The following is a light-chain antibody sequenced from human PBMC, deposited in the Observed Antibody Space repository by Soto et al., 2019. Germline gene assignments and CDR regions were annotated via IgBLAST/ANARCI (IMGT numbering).Light chain of an antibody. Sequence: EIVLTQSPATLSLSPGERATLSCRASQSVSSYLAWYQQKPGQAPRLLIYDASNRATGIPARFSGSGSGTDFTLTISSLEPEDFAVYYCQQRSNWSFWTFGQGTKV. CDR3: QQRSNWSFWT. J-gene: IGKJ1*01. CDR1: QSVSSY. V-gene: IGKV3-11*01. CDR2: DAS.